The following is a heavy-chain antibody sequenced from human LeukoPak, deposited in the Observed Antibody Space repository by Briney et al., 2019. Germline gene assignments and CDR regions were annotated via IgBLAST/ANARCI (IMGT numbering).Heavy chain of an antibody. CDR1: GFTFSSYG. V-gene: IGHV3-30*03. CDR2: ISYDGSNK. CDR3: SSGYYPHYYYGMDV. D-gene: IGHD3-22*01. Sequence: GGSLRLSCAASGFTFSSYGMHWVRQAPGKGLEWVALISYDGSNKYYADSVKGRFTISRDNSKNTLYLQMNSLRAEDTAVYFASSGYYPHYYYGMDVWGQGTTVTVSS. J-gene: IGHJ6*02.